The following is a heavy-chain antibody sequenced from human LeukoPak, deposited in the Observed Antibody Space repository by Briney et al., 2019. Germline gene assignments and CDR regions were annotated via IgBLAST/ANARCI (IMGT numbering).Heavy chain of an antibody. CDR2: ISGSGDST. D-gene: IGHD6-19*01. V-gene: IGHV3-23*01. CDR1: GFTFNTYT. J-gene: IGHJ4*02. CDR3: AKRSWQWLDKGYFDS. Sequence: GSLRLSCAASGFTFNTYTMNWVRQAPGKGLECVSAISGSGDSTYYADSVKGRFTISRDNSKNTLYLQMNSLRAEDTAVYYCAKRSWQWLDKGYFDSWGQGTLVTVSS.